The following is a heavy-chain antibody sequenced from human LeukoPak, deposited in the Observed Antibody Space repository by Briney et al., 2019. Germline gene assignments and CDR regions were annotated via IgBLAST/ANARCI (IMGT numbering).Heavy chain of an antibody. Sequence: PGGSLRLSCAASGFTFSSYWMSWVRQAPGKGLEWVANIKEDGSEKYYVDFVKGRFTISRDNAKNSLYLRMNSLRAEDTAVHYCARGLGSTGGFFDLWGRGTLVTVSS. CDR3: ARGLGSTGGFFDL. CDR1: GFTFSSYW. J-gene: IGHJ2*01. V-gene: IGHV3-7*01. D-gene: IGHD2-8*02. CDR2: IKEDGSEK.